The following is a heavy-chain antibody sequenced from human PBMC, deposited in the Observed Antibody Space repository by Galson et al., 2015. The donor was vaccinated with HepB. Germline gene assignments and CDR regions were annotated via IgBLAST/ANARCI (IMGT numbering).Heavy chain of an antibody. D-gene: IGHD4-17*01. CDR3: ARIYGDYRSSNFDY. V-gene: IGHV3-7*03. J-gene: IGHJ4*02. Sequence: LRLSCAASGFPFSSYWMSWVRQAPGKGLEWVANIKQDGSEKYYVDSVKGRFTISRDNAKNSLYLQMNSLRAEDTAVYYCARIYGDYRSSNFDYWGQGTLVTVPS. CDR2: IKQDGSEK. CDR1: GFPFSSYW.